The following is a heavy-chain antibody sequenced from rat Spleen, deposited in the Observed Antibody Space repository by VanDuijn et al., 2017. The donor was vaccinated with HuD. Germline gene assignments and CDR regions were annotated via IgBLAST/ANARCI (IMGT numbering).Heavy chain of an antibody. V-gene: IGHV2S12*01. J-gene: IGHJ4*01. CDR2: ISSGGST. D-gene: IGHD4-3*01. Sequence: QVQLKESGPGLVQPSQTLSLTCTVSGFSLTNYHVSRVRQPPGKGLEWIAAISSGGSTYYNSALKSRLSISRDTSKNQVFLKMISLQTDDTGTYYCTRDSGYGVMDAWGQGASVTVSS. CDR1: GFSLTNYH. CDR3: TRDSGYGVMDA.